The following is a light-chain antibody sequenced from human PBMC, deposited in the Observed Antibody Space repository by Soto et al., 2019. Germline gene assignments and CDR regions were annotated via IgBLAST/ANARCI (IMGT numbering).Light chain of an antibody. Sequence: IVMTQCPDSLAVSLGERATINCKSSQSILYSPNNNNYLAWYQQKPGQPPKLLIYWASTRESGVPDRFSGSGSGTDFTLTISSLQAEDVAVYYCQQHYSTPQTFGQGTKVDIK. CDR3: QQHYSTPQT. J-gene: IGKJ1*01. V-gene: IGKV4-1*01. CDR2: WAS. CDR1: QSILYSPNNNNY.